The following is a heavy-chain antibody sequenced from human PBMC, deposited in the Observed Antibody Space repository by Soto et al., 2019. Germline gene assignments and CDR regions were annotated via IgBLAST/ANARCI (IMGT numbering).Heavy chain of an antibody. Sequence: QVQLVESGGGVVQPGKSLRLSCAASRFTFSSYYMHWVRQAPGRGLEWMAVISSDGSNEYYVDSVKGRFTISRDNSKNTLYLQMNSLRAEDTAVYYCVKDRSSSWSFDYWGQGTLVTVSS. CDR1: RFTFSSYY. CDR2: ISSDGSNE. D-gene: IGHD6-13*01. J-gene: IGHJ4*02. V-gene: IGHV3-30*18. CDR3: VKDRSSSWSFDY.